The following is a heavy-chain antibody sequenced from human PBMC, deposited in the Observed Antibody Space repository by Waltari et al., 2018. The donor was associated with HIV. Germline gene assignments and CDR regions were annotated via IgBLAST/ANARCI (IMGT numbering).Heavy chain of an antibody. V-gene: IGHV4-39*07. CDR1: GGPISSNVYH. D-gene: IGHD4-17*01. Sequence: QLRLQESGPRLVKPSETLSLTCSVSGGPISSNVYHWGWIRQSPGKGLEWIGSIYYTCNTYYKPSLKRRVTISIDTSKNQFSLRLTSVTAADTAIYYCVAQDYSDSVDWWGQGTLVTVFS. CDR2: IYYTCNT. J-gene: IGHJ4*02. CDR3: VAQDYSDSVDW.